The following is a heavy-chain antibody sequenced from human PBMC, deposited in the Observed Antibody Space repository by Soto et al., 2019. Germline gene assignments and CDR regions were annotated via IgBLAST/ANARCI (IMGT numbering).Heavy chain of an antibody. J-gene: IGHJ2*01. CDR1: GYSFTTYY. CDR2: VNPNGGFT. Sequence: ASVKVSCEASGYSFTTYYMQWVRQDPGQGLEWMGIVNPNGGFTNYAQKFQGRVTMTRDTSTSTVYMELSSLRAEDMAVYYCARGGSSSYWYFDLWGRGTLVTVSS. CDR3: ARGGSSSYWYFDL. V-gene: IGHV1-46*01. D-gene: IGHD1-26*01.